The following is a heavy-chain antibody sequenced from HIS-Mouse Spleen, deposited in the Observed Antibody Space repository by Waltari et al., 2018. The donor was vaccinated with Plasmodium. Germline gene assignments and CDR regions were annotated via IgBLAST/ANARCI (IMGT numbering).Heavy chain of an antibody. Sequence: EVQLVESGGGLVQPGRSLRLSCAASGFTFDDYAMHWVRQAPGKGLEWVSGISGNSGSIGYADSVKGRFTISRDNAKNSLYLQMNSLRAEDTALYYCAKDISYSSSWYFDYWGQGTLVTVSS. CDR1: GFTFDDYA. V-gene: IGHV3-9*01. CDR3: AKDISYSSSWYFDY. J-gene: IGHJ4*02. D-gene: IGHD6-13*01. CDR2: ISGNSGSI.